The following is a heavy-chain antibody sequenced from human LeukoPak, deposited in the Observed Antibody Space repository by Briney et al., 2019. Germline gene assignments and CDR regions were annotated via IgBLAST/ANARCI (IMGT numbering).Heavy chain of an antibody. V-gene: IGHV4-34*01. J-gene: IGHJ4*02. Sequence: SETLSLTCAVYGGSFSGYYWSWIRQPPGKGLEWIGEINHSGSTNYNPSLKSRVTISVDTSKNQFSLKLSSVTAADTAVYYCARLRRYSYHFDYWGQGTLVTVSS. CDR2: INHSGST. D-gene: IGHD5-18*01. CDR3: ARLRRYSYHFDY. CDR1: GGSFSGYY.